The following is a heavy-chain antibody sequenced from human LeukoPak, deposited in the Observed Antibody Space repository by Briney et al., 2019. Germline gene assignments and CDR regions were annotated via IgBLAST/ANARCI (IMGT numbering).Heavy chain of an antibody. CDR3: AKDSTMVRGVIITIPLDAFDI. CDR2: ISYDGSNK. J-gene: IGHJ3*02. CDR1: GFTFGSYG. V-gene: IGHV3-30*18. D-gene: IGHD3-10*01. Sequence: PGGSLRLSCAASGFTFGSYGMHWVRQAPGKGLEWVAVISYDGSNKYYADSVKGRFTISRDNSKNTLYLQMNSLRAEDTAVYYCAKDSTMVRGVIITIPLDAFDIWGQGTMVTVSS.